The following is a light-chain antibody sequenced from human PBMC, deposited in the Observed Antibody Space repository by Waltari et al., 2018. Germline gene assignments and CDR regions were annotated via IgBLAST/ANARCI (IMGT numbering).Light chain of an antibody. J-gene: IGKJ3*01. Sequence: DIQMTQALSSVSASVGDRVTITCRASQDIRNWLAWYQQKPGKAPNLLIYATSSLQTGVPSRFSGSGSGTEFTLTISSLQPEDFATYYCQQANSFPITFGPGTKVDIK. CDR2: ATS. CDR1: QDIRNW. V-gene: IGKV1-12*01. CDR3: QQANSFPIT.